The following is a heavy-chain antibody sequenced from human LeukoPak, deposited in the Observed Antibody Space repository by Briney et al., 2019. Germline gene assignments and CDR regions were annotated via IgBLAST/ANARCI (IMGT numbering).Heavy chain of an antibody. V-gene: IGHV3-11*01. CDR2: ISSSGTTI. Sequence: PGGTLRLSCAASGFTFSVYYMSWIPQAPGKGLEGGSYISSSGTTIYYADSVKGRFTISRDNAKNSPYLQMNSLRAKGTAVYYCARRRDSGSLKHFDYWGQGTLVTVSS. CDR3: ARRRDSGSLKHFDY. D-gene: IGHD1-26*01. J-gene: IGHJ4*02. CDR1: GFTFSVYY.